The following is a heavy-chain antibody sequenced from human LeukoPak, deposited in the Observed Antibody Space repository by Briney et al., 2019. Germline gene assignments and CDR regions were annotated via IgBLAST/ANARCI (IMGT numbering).Heavy chain of an antibody. CDR3: ARGVMIPLAFDI. J-gene: IGHJ3*02. CDR1: GFTFSSYA. Sequence: GGSLRLSCAASGFTFSSYAMHWVRQAPGKGLEWVAVISYDGSNKYYADSVKGRFTISRDNAKNSLYLQMNSLRAEDTAVYYCARGVMIPLAFDIWGQGTMVTVSS. D-gene: IGHD3-3*01. CDR2: ISYDGSNK. V-gene: IGHV3-30-3*01.